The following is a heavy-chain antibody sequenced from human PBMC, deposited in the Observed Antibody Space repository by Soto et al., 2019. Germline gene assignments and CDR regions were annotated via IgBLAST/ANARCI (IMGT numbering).Heavy chain of an antibody. D-gene: IGHD1-1*01. Sequence: ASVKVSCKASGYTFTSYGISWVRQAPGQGLEWMGWISVYNGHTNYAQKLQDRVTMTTDTSTSTAYMELRSLRSDDTAVYYCARDWNDADAFDIWGQGTMVTVSS. CDR3: ARDWNDADAFDI. V-gene: IGHV1-18*01. CDR2: ISVYNGHT. J-gene: IGHJ3*02. CDR1: GYTFTSYG.